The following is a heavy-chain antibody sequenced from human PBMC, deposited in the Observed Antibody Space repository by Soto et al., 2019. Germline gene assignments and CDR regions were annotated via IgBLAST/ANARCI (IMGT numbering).Heavy chain of an antibody. J-gene: IGHJ4*02. V-gene: IGHV3-53*01. CDR2: IYSGGST. D-gene: IGHD2-15*01. CDR1: GFTVSSNY. CDR3: SVLNPLDY. Sequence: EVQLVESGGGLIQPGGSLRLSCAASGFTVSSNYMSWVRQATGKGLEWVSVIYSGGSTYYADSVKGRYTISRTNSKNTLELQMNSLRAEDTAVYYCSVLNPLDYWGQGTLVTVSS.